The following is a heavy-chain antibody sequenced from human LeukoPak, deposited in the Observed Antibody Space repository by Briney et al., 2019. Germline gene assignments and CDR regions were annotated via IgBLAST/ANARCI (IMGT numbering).Heavy chain of an antibody. D-gene: IGHD1-26*01. V-gene: IGHV4-59*08. J-gene: IGHJ4*02. Sequence: SETLSLTCTVSGGSISSYFWSWIRQPPGKGLEYIGYINYSGSTDYNPSLRSRATISVDTSKNQFSLKLSSVTAADTAVYYCARHYSGSYSYFDYWGQGTLVNGSS. CDR2: INYSGST. CDR3: ARHYSGSYSYFDY. CDR1: GGSISSYF.